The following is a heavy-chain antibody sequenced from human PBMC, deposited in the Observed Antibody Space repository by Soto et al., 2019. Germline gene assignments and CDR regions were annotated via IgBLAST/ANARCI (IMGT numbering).Heavy chain of an antibody. V-gene: IGHV5-51*01. CDR1: GYSFTSYW. J-gene: IGHJ5*02. CDR3: ARSGGSGWYLEGKYNWFDP. CDR2: IYPGDSDT. Sequence: GESLKISCKGSGYSFTSYWIGWVRQMPGKGLEWMGIIYPGDSDTRYSPSFQGQVTISADKSISTAYLQWSSLEASDTAMYYCARSGGSGWYLEGKYNWFDPWGQGTQVTVSS. D-gene: IGHD6-19*01.